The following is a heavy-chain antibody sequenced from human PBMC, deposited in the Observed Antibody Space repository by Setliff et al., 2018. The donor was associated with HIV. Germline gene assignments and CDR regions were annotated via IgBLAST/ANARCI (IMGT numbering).Heavy chain of an antibody. CDR3: AREGATSGLRYFFDS. CDR1: GGSLNSGYF. V-gene: IGHV4-31*11. D-gene: IGHD1-26*01. J-gene: IGHJ4*02. Sequence: TLSLTCAVSGGSLNSGYFWNWIRQRPGKGPECIGYIYYSGSAYYSPSLKSRVIISVDTSKNQFSLNLTSVTAADTAVYYCAREGATSGLRYFFDSWGQGILVTVSS. CDR2: IYYSGSA.